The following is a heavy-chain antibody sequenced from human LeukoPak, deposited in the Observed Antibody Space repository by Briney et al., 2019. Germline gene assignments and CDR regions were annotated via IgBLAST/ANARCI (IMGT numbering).Heavy chain of an antibody. V-gene: IGHV3-23*01. Sequence: AGGSLRLSCADTGFTFYDYAMHWVRQAPGKGLEWVSGISGSGGSTYYTDSVKGRFTISRDNSKNTLYLQMNSLRAEDTAVYYCAKFGGYSSSWYSVGGFEYWGQGTLVTVSS. J-gene: IGHJ4*02. CDR3: AKFGGYSSSWYSVGGFEY. CDR2: ISGSGGST. CDR1: GFTFYDYA. D-gene: IGHD6-13*01.